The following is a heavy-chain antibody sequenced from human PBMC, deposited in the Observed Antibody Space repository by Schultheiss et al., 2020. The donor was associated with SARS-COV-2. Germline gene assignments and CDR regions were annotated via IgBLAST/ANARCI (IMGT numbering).Heavy chain of an antibody. Sequence: ASVKVSCKASGYTFTGYYMHWVRQAPGQGLEWMGWINPYSGGTNYTQKLQGRVTMTRDTSISTAYMELSRLTSDDTAVYYCASLPTAMPNPFDYWGQGTLVTVSS. V-gene: IGHV1-2*02. CDR1: GYTFTGYY. D-gene: IGHD2-2*01. CDR3: ASLPTAMPNPFDY. CDR2: INPYSGGT. J-gene: IGHJ4*02.